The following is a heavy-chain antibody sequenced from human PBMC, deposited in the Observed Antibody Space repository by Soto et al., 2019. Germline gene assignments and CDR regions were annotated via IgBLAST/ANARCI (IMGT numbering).Heavy chain of an antibody. CDR1: GFTFNNFA. V-gene: IGHV3-23*01. J-gene: IGHJ4*02. CDR2: VSSGGDNT. CDR3: AKVQLPHSNYGGGYLLDF. D-gene: IGHD4-4*01. Sequence: VQLLQSGGGLGQPGGSLTLSCAASGFTFNNFAMTWVRQAPGKGLAWVSSVSSGGDNTWYADSVKGRFTISRDNPKNTLYLHMNILSAADTAVYDWAKVQLPHSNYGGGYLLDFWGQGTLVTVSS.